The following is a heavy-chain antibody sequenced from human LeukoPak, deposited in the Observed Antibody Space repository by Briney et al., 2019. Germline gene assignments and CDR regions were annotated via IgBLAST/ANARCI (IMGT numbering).Heavy chain of an antibody. CDR3: AKSGYRSSWHLHFDY. J-gene: IGHJ4*02. CDR2: ISYDGSNE. V-gene: IGHV3-30*18. CDR1: DFTFSNYG. D-gene: IGHD6-13*01. Sequence: PGGSLRLSCAASDFTFSNYGMHWLRQAPGKGLEWVAVISYDGSNEYYADSVKGRFTISRDNSKNRLYLQMNSLRAEDTAVYYCAKSGYRSSWHLHFDYWGQGTLVTVSS.